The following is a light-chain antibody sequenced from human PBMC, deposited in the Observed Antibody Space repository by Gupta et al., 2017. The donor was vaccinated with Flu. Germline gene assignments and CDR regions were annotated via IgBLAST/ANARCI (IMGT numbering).Light chain of an antibody. CDR2: LGS. Sequence: DVVMTQSPLSLPVTPGQPASISCRSSQSLVYGNGYNYLHWFLQKPGQSPRRLIYLGSNRASGVPDRFSGSGSGTDFTLKISRVEAEDVGVYYCMQALQWPRAFGHGTKVEI. CDR1: QSLVYGNGYNY. CDR3: MQALQWPRA. V-gene: IGKV2-28*01. J-gene: IGKJ3*01.